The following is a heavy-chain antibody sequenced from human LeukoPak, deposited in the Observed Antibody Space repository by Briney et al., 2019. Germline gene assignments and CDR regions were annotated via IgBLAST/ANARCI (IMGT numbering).Heavy chain of an antibody. CDR1: GASISSYY. Sequence: PSETLSLTCTASGASISSYYWIWIRQPPGKGLEWIAYIFYTGTTSYNPSLYSRVAISVDTSKNQFSLKLSSVTAADTAVYYCARHAGAAPCDHWGQGTLVTVSS. CDR2: IFYTGTT. V-gene: IGHV4-59*08. J-gene: IGHJ4*02. D-gene: IGHD1-26*01. CDR3: ARHAGAAPCDH.